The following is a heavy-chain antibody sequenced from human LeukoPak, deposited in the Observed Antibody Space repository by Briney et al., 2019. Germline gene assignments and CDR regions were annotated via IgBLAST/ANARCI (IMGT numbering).Heavy chain of an antibody. J-gene: IGHJ5*02. CDR3: ARHIFLHQTPSPFDP. CDR2: VYYSGST. V-gene: IGHV4-59*08. D-gene: IGHD3-9*01. CDR1: GDFITAYY. Sequence: SETLPLTCTVSGDFITAYYWSWIRQPPGKGLEWIGYVYYSGSTECNPSLRSRVTISVDTSKNQFSLKLSSVTAADTAVYYCARHIFLHQTPSPFDPWGQGTLVTVSS.